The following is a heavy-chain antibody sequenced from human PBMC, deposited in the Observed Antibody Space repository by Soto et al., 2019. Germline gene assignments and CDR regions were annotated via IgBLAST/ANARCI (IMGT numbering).Heavy chain of an antibody. Sequence: EVQLVESGGGLVQPGGSLRLSCAASGFSFSHYNMNWVRQAPGKGLEWVSYICSSGTISTMYADSVKRPFTISRDNDQSSLYLPMNSLRAEDTAVYYCARPRLNYATLYHYWGQRPLV. CDR3: ARPRLNYATLYHY. J-gene: IGHJ4*02. CDR1: GFSFSHYN. V-gene: IGHV3-48*01. CDR2: ICSSGTIST. D-gene: IGHD2-2*01.